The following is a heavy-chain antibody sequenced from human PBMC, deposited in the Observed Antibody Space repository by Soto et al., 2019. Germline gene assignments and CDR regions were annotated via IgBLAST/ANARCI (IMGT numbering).Heavy chain of an antibody. D-gene: IGHD1-1*01. Sequence: QVQLEESGPGLVKPLQTLSLTCTVSGDSISSVDYYWNWIRQSPGKGLEWIGHIFYSGGTYYNPSPQSRVTIPVDTSKRQFSLKLSSLTAADTAVYYCARYNGHNTGFDYWCQGTLVTVSS. CDR3: ARYNGHNTGFDY. CDR1: GDSISSVDYY. V-gene: IGHV4-30-4*01. J-gene: IGHJ4*02. CDR2: IFYSGGT.